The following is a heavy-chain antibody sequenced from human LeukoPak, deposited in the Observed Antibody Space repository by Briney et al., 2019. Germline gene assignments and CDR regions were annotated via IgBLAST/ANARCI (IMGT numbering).Heavy chain of an antibody. CDR2: ISSSSYI. J-gene: IGHJ4*02. V-gene: IGHV3-21*01. CDR1: GFTFSSYS. CDR3: ARRYSNYFFDY. Sequence: PGGSLRLSCAASGFTFSSYSMNWVRQAPGKGLEWVSSISSSSYIYYADSVKGRFTISRDNAKNSLYLQMNSLRAEDTAVYYCARRYSNYFFDYWGQGTLVTVSS. D-gene: IGHD4-11*01.